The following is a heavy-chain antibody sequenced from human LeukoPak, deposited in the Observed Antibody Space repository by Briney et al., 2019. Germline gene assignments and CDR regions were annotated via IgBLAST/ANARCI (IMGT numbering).Heavy chain of an antibody. CDR3: ARGYDYYGSGSYRLYNWFDP. J-gene: IGHJ5*02. V-gene: IGHV4-34*01. D-gene: IGHD3-10*01. CDR2: INHSGST. CDR1: GGSFSGYY. Sequence: PSETLSLTCAVYGGSFSGYYWSWIRQPPGKGLEWIGEINHSGSTNYNPSLKSRVTISVDTSKNQFSLKLSSVTAADTAVYYCARGYDYYGSGSYRLYNWFDPWGQGTLVTVSS.